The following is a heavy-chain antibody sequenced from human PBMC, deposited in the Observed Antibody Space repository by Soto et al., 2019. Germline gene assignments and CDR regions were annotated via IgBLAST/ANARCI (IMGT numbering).Heavy chain of an antibody. J-gene: IGHJ4*02. CDR2: IYYSGST. Sequence: PSETLSLTCTVSGGSISSSSYFWGWIRQPPGKGLEWIGSIYYSGSTYYNPSLKSRVTMSVDKSNNQFSLKLSSVTAADTAVYYCARGPSTNYYLDSWGQGTLVTVSS. D-gene: IGHD1-1*01. CDR1: GGSISSSSYF. V-gene: IGHV4-39*07. CDR3: ARGPSTNYYLDS.